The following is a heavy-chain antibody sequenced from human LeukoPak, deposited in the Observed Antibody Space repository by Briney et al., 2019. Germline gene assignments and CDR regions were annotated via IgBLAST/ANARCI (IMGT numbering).Heavy chain of an antibody. CDR1: GGSISSRSYY. V-gene: IGHV4-39*01. CDR2: IYYSGST. Sequence: SETLSLTCSVSGGSISSRSYYWGWIRQPPGEGLEWIGSIYYSGSTYYNPSLKSRLTISVDTSKNQFSLKLSSVTAADTAVYYCARIPTYYDILTGYSPYYFDYWGQGALVTVSS. D-gene: IGHD3-9*01. CDR3: ARIPTYYDILTGYSPYYFDY. J-gene: IGHJ4*02.